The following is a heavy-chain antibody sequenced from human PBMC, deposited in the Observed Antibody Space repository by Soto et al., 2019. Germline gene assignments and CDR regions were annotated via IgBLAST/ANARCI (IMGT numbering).Heavy chain of an antibody. D-gene: IGHD3-3*01. V-gene: IGHV4-34*11. J-gene: IGHJ4*02. CDR1: GGSFSGYY. Sequence: SETLSLTCAVYGGSFSGYYWSWIRQPPGKGLEWIGYVYHTGRTSYNPSLKSRVSISMDTSKDQFSLNLDSVTAADTAVYFCARDFAYFDSWGQGTLVTVSS. CDR3: ARDFAYFDS. CDR2: VYHTGRT.